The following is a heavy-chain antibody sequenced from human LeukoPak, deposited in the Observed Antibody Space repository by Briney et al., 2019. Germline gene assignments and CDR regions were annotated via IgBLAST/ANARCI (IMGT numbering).Heavy chain of an antibody. D-gene: IGHD3-22*01. CDR2: IYYSGST. CDR1: GGSFSGYY. Sequence: PSETLSLTCAVYGGSFSGYYWSWIRQPPGKGLEWIGSIYYSGSTYYNPSLKSRVTISVDTSKNQFSLKLSSVTAADTAVYYCARDRAPRYYYDSSPIGYWGQGTLVTVSS. J-gene: IGHJ4*02. V-gene: IGHV4-34*01. CDR3: ARDRAPRYYYDSSPIGY.